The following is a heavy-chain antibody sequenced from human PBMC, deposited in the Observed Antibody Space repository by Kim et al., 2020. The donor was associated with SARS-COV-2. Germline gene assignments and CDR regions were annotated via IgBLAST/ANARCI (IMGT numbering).Heavy chain of an antibody. V-gene: IGHV3-30*02. CDR3: AKESLGIAAAGTVDYYGMDV. J-gene: IGHJ6*02. Sequence: RFTISRDNSKNTLYLQMNSLRAEDTAVYYCAKESLGIAAAGTVDYYGMDVWGQGTTVTVSS. D-gene: IGHD6-13*01.